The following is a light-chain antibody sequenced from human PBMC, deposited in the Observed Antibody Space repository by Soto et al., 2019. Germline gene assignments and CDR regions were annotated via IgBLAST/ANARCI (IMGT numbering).Light chain of an antibody. V-gene: IGKV3-20*01. CDR2: GTS. Sequence: EIVLTQSPCTLSLSPGERATLSCRASQSVRGSYLAWFQQKPGQAPRLLIYGTSSRATGIPDRFSGSGSGTEFTLTISSLQPDDFATYYCQHYNSYSEAFGQGTKVDIK. CDR1: QSVRGSY. J-gene: IGKJ1*01. CDR3: QHYNSYSEA.